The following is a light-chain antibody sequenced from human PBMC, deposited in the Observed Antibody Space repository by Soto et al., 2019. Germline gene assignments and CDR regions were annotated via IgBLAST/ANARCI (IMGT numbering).Light chain of an antibody. J-gene: IGLJ2*01. CDR1: SSDVGSYNL. V-gene: IGLV2-23*01. CDR3: CSYAGSSIYVV. Sequence: QSVLTQPASVSGSPGQSITISCTGTSSDVGSYNLVSWYQLHPGKAPKLMIYEGSKRPSGVSTRFSGSKSGNTASLTISGLQAEDEADYYCCSYAGSSIYVVFGGGTKLTVL. CDR2: EGS.